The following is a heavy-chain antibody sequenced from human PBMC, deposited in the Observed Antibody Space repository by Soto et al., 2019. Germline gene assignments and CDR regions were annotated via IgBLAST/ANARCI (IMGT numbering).Heavy chain of an antibody. V-gene: IGHV4-39*01. CDR1: GGSISSSSYY. Sequence: PSETLSLTCTVSGGSISSSSYYWGWIRQPPGKGLEWIGSIYYSGSTYYNPSLKSRVTISVDTSKNQFSLKLSSVTAADTAVYYCASPKIAFYNWFYPWGQRTLVPVSS. CDR3: ASPKIAFYNWFYP. J-gene: IGHJ5*02. D-gene: IGHD3-3*02. CDR2: IYYSGST.